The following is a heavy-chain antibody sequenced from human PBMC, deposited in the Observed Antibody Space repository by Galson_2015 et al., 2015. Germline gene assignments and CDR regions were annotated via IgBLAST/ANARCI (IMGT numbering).Heavy chain of an antibody. J-gene: IGHJ4*02. D-gene: IGHD6-13*01. V-gene: IGHV1-2*06. Sequence: SVKVSCKASGYTFSDYYMHWVRQAPGQGPEWMGRINPNSGGTDYAQKFQGRVTMTRDTSFSTAYMELSRLRSDDTAVYYCAVAYTSAWYVDYWGQGTLVTVSS. CDR3: AVAYTSAWYVDY. CDR2: INPNSGGT. CDR1: GYTFSDYY.